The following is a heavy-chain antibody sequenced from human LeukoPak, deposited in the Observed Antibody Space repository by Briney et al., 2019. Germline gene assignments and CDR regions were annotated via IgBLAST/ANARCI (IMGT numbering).Heavy chain of an antibody. CDR1: GFTFSSYC. D-gene: IGHD3-3*01. V-gene: IGHV3-74*01. Sequence: PGGSLRLSCAASGFTFSSYCMHWVRHTPGKGLVWVSRINTDGSSTSHAASVKGRFTISRDNAKNTLYLQMNSLRAEDTAVFYCARAVRWRMECYFDYWGQGALVTVSS. CDR2: INTDGSST. CDR3: ARAVRWRMECYFDY. J-gene: IGHJ4*02.